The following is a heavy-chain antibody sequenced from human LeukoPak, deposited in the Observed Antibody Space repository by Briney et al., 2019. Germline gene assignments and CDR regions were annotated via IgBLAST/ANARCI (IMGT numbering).Heavy chain of an antibody. CDR1: GFSVNDNY. CDR2: MVPDGCT. D-gene: IGHD4-17*01. CDR3: ARTNPVYGDYDY. J-gene: IGHJ4*02. Sequence: PGGSLRLSCAVSGFSVNDNYMSWVRQAPGKGLQWVSVMVPDGCTYYADSVKGRFTISRDLARNTLLLQMHSLRADDTAVHYCARTNPVYGDYDYWGQGTLVIVTS. V-gene: IGHV3-53*01.